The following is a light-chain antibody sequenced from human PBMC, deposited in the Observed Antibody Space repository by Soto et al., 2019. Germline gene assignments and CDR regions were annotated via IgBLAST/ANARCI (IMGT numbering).Light chain of an antibody. CDR2: DAS. Sequence: SPSSLLRSLREKVTITSRSSQGISNYLAWYQQRPGKVPKLLIYDASTLQSGVPSRFSGSGSGTDFTLTISCLQSEDFATYYCQQANSFPLTFGQGTRLEMK. CDR3: QQANSFPLT. CDR1: QGISNY. J-gene: IGKJ5*01. V-gene: IGKV1-12*01.